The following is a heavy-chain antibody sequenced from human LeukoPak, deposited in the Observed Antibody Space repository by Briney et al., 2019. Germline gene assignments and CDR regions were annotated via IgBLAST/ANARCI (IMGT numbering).Heavy chain of an antibody. D-gene: IGHD3-22*01. Sequence: GASVKVSCKASGYTFTGYYMHWVRQAPGQGLEWMGWINPNSGGTNYAQKFQGRVTMTRDTSISTAYMELSSLRSEDTAVYYCAAVGPYYYDSSGYYFDAFDIWGQGTMVTVSS. V-gene: IGHV1-2*02. CDR3: AAVGPYYYDSSGYYFDAFDI. CDR2: INPNSGGT. CDR1: GYTFTGYY. J-gene: IGHJ3*02.